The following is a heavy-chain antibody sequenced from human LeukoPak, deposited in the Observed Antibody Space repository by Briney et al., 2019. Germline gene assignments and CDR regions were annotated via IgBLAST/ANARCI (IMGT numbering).Heavy chain of an antibody. CDR1: GFTFNTYG. J-gene: IGHJ5*02. CDR3: XXXXXXXXXXNLGAPGWFDP. CDR2: ITSSGGTT. D-gene: IGHD1-26*01. V-gene: IGHV3-23*01. Sequence: GGSLRLSCAASGFTFNTYGMSWVRQAPNKGLEWVSVITSSGGTTYYADSVKGRFTISRDNSKSTLYLQMNSLRAEDTAVYYXXXXXXXXXXXNLGAPGWFDPWGQGTLVTVSS.